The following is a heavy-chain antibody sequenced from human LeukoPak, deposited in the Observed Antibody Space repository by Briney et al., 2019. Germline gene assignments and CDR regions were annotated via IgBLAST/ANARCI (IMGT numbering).Heavy chain of an antibody. J-gene: IGHJ4*02. CDR2: IYHSGST. Sequence: PSETLSLTCAVSGYSISSGYYWGWIRPPPGKGLEWIGSIYHSGSTYYNPSLKSRVTISVDTSKNQFSLKLSSVTAADTAVYYCARINRQQLALDYWGQGTLVTVSS. CDR1: GYSISSGYY. D-gene: IGHD6-13*01. V-gene: IGHV4-38-2*01. CDR3: ARINRQQLALDY.